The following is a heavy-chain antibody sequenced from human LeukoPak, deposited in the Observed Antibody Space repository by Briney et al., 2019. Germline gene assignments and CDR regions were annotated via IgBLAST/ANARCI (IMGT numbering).Heavy chain of an antibody. CDR1: GFTFSSYG. Sequence: GGSLILFCAASGFTFSSYGMHWVRQAPGKGLEWVAFIRYDGGNKYYADSVKGRFIISRDNSKTTLSPQMNSLSAEDTAVYYCAKDIGWFGELLGYFDYWGQGTLVTVSS. CDR3: AKDIGWFGELLGYFDY. V-gene: IGHV3-30*02. D-gene: IGHD3-10*01. J-gene: IGHJ4*02. CDR2: IRYDGGNK.